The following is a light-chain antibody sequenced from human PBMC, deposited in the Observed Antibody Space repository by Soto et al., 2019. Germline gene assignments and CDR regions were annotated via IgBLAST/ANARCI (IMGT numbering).Light chain of an antibody. CDR1: SRDVGGYNY. V-gene: IGLV2-11*01. CDR3: SSYAGSSGTDALYV. CDR2: DVY. J-gene: IGLJ1*01. Sequence: QSALTQPRSVSGSPGQSVTISCTGTSRDVGGYNYVSWYQQHPGKAPKLMIYDVYKWPSGVPDRFSGSKSGNTASLTISGLQAEDEADYYCSSYAGSSGTDALYVFGSGTKLTVL.